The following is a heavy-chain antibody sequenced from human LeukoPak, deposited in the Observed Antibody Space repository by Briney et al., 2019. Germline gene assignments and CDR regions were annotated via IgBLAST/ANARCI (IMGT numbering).Heavy chain of an antibody. D-gene: IGHD1-26*01. CDR2: ISAYNGNT. CDR1: GGTFSSYA. Sequence: ASVKVSCKASGGTFSSYAISWVRQAPGQGLEWMGWISAYNGNTNYAQKLQGRVTMTTDTSTSTAYMELRSLRSDDTAVYYCARDLVGSYSDAFDIWGQGTMVTVSS. CDR3: ARDLVGSYSDAFDI. J-gene: IGHJ3*02. V-gene: IGHV1-18*01.